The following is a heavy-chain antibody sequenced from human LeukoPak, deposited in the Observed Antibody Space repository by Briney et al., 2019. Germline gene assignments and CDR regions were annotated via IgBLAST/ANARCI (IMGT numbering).Heavy chain of an antibody. Sequence: TGGSLRLSCAASGFTFSGSAIHWVRQASGKGLEWVGRIRGRANGYATAFATSVRGRFTIFRDDSENTAYLQMSSLKTEDTAIYYCTRRSDTSGSTSGLDIWGQGTLVTVSS. CDR3: TRRSDTSGSTSGLDI. CDR1: GFTFSGSA. D-gene: IGHD6-13*01. CDR2: IRGRANGYAT. J-gene: IGHJ3*02. V-gene: IGHV3-73*01.